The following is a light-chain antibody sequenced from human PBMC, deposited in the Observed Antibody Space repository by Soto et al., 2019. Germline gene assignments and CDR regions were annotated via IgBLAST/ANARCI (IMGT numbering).Light chain of an antibody. V-gene: IGKV3-20*01. CDR2: DAS. CDR3: QQYGSSPLT. CDR1: QSISSSY. J-gene: IGKJ3*01. Sequence: EIVLTQSPGTLSLSPGERATLSCRASQSISSSYLAWYQQKPGQAPRLLMYDASSRATGIPDRFSGSGSGIYFTLTISRLEAEDFAVYYCQQYGSSPLTFGPGTKVDIK.